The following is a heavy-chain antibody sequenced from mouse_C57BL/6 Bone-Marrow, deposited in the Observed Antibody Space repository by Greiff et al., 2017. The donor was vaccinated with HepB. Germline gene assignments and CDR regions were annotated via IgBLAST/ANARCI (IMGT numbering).Heavy chain of an antibody. CDR2: IYPRSGNT. D-gene: IGHD4-1*01. V-gene: IGHV1-81*01. CDR1: GYTFTSYG. Sequence: VQLQQSGAELARPGASVKLSCKASGYTFTSYGISWVKQRTGQGLEWIGEIYPRSGNTYYNEKFKGKATLTADKSSSTAYMQLSSLTSEDSAVYYCARNWGREWFAYWGQGTLVTVSA. J-gene: IGHJ3*01. CDR3: ARNWGREWFAY.